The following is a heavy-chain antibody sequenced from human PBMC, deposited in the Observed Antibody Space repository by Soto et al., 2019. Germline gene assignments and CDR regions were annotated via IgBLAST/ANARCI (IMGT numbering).Heavy chain of an antibody. CDR1: GGSISSGGYY. CDR3: ARDARKGAATINWFDP. CDR2: IYYSGST. D-gene: IGHD1-26*01. Sequence: SETLSLTCTVSGGSISSGGYYWSWIRQHPGKGLEWIGYIYYSGSTYYNPSLKSRVTISVDTSKNQFSLKLSSVTAADTAVYYCARDARKGAATINWFDPWGQGTLVTVSS. V-gene: IGHV4-31*03. J-gene: IGHJ5*02.